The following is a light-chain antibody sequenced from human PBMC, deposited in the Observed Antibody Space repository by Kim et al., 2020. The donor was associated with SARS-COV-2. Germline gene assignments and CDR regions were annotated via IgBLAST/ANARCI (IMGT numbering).Light chain of an antibody. CDR1: QSVGSY. CDR2: DAS. V-gene: IGKV3-11*01. J-gene: IGKJ4*01. Sequence: PGARATLACRASQSVGSYLAWYQQKPGQAPRLLIYDASNRATGIPARFSGSGSGTDFTLTISSLEPEDFAVYYCQQRTNWPPGLTFGGGTKVEIK. CDR3: QQRTNWPPGLT.